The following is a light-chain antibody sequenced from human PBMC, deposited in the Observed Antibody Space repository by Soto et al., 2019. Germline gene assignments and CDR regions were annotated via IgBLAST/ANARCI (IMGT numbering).Light chain of an antibody. Sequence: DIVMTQTPLSLPVTPGEPASISCRSSQSLLDSDDGNTYLDWYLHKPGQSPQLLIYSLSYRDSVVPDRFSGSGSGTDFTLKISRVEAEDVGVYYCMQRIEFPTFGPGTKVDIK. V-gene: IGKV2-40*01. CDR1: QSLLDSDDGNTY. CDR3: MQRIEFPT. CDR2: SLS. J-gene: IGKJ3*01.